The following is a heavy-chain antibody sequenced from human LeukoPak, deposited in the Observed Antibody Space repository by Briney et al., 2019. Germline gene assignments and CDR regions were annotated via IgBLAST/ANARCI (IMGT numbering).Heavy chain of an antibody. CDR2: IHNDGTMG. Sequence: GGSLRLSCATSAFTFSRLGMQWVRQAPGKGLEWVAVIHNDGTMGQYADSVKGRFTISKDFSRNTLYLQLNSLRDDDTAVYYCAKEGDEFRGYLDVWGKGTTVTVSS. J-gene: IGHJ6*04. D-gene: IGHD5-12*01. CDR3: AKEGDEFRGYLDV. V-gene: IGHV3-30*02. CDR1: AFTFSRLG.